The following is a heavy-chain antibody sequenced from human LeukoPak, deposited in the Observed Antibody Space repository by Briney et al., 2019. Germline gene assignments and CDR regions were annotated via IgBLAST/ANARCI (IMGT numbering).Heavy chain of an antibody. V-gene: IGHV4-30-2*01. Sequence: SQTLSLTCAVSGGSISSGGYSWSWLRQPPGKGLEWIGYIYHSGSTYYNPSLKSRVTISVDRSKNQFSLKLSSVTAADTAVYYCARAGGYQLTNLDYWGQGTLVTVSS. CDR3: ARAGGYQLTNLDY. D-gene: IGHD2-2*01. CDR1: GGSISSGGYS. CDR2: IYHSGST. J-gene: IGHJ4*02.